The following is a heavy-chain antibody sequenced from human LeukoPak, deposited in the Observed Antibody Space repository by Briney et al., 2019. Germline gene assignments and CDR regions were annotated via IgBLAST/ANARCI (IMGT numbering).Heavy chain of an antibody. J-gene: IGHJ4*02. CDR2: IIPIFGTA. Sequence: ASVKVSCKASGGTFSSYAISWVRQAPGQGLEWMGGIIPIFGTANYAQKFQGRVTITADESTSTAYMELSSLRSEGTAVYYCARDILLGGDKDFWGPGTLVTVSS. D-gene: IGHD2-21*01. V-gene: IGHV1-69*13. CDR1: GGTFSSYA. CDR3: ARDILLGGDKDF.